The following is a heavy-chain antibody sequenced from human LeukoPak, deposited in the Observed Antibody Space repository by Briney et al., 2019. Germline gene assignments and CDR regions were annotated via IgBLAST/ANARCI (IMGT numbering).Heavy chain of an antibody. Sequence: GGSLRLSCAASGFTSSTYAMHWVRQAPGKGLEWVAVISYDGSNKYYADSVKGRFTISRDKSKNTLDLQMSSLRAEDTAVYYCTRTYRSAWHYFDYWGRGTLVTVSS. J-gene: IGHJ4*02. CDR1: GFTSSTYA. CDR3: TRTYRSAWHYFDY. D-gene: IGHD6-19*01. CDR2: ISYDGSNK. V-gene: IGHV3-30-3*01.